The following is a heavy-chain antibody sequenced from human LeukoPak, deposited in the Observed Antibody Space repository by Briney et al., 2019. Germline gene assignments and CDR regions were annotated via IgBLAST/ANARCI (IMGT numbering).Heavy chain of an antibody. D-gene: IGHD6-19*01. CDR1: GFTFSSYS. J-gene: IGHJ6*02. V-gene: IGHV3-48*04. Sequence: GGSLRLSCAASGFTFSSYSMNWVRQAPGKGLEWVSYISSSGSTIYYADSVKGRFTISRDNAKNSLYLQMNSLRAEDTAVYYCARDAEQWLVQGDYYYYYGMDVWGQGTTVTVSS. CDR3: ARDAEQWLVQGDYYYYYGMDV. CDR2: ISSSGSTI.